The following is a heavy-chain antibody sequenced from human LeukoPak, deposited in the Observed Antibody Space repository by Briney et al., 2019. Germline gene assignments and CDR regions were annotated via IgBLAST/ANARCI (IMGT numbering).Heavy chain of an antibody. CDR1: GFSFSSYS. J-gene: IGHJ4*02. Sequence: GGSLRLSCAASGFSFSSYSMNWVRQAPGKGLEWVSTISSTSSYIYIADSVKGRFTISRDNAKNSLYLQMNSLRAEDTAVYYCAGEFYGAGVYCPDYWGQGTLVTVSS. CDR2: ISSTSSYI. V-gene: IGHV3-21*01. CDR3: AGEFYGAGVYCPDY. D-gene: IGHD3-10*01.